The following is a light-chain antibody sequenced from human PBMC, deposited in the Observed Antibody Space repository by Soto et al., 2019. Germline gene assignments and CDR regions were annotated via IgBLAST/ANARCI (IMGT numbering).Light chain of an antibody. CDR1: MRDVGAYNL. J-gene: IGLJ2*01. V-gene: IGLV2-14*01. CDR3: SSYTSKSSLI. CDR2: EVR. Sequence: QSVLTQPASVSGSPGQSITISCAGTMRDVGAYNLVPWYQQHPGRAPQLIIYEVRNRPSGISFRFSGSKSGNTASLTISGLHAEEEADSYCSSYTSKSSLIFGGGTKVTVL.